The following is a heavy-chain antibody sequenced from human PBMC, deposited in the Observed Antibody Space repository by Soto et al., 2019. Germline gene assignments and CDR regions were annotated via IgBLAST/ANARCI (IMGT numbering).Heavy chain of an antibody. CDR1: GDSVYSSSYD. V-gene: IGHV4-39*01. CDR3: ARHLSVGGVFDF. Sequence: PSETPSLTCTVSGDSVYSSSYDWGWIHQPPGKGLGWMGFIYSSGSTRYNPSLKSRITMSLDTSKNQFSLRLSSVAAAGTAVYYCARHLSVGGVFDFWGQGTQVTVSS. D-gene: IGHD3-16*01. CDR2: IYSSGST. J-gene: IGHJ4*02.